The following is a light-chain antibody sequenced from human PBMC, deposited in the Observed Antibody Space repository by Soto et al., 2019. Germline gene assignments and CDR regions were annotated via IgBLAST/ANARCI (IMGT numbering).Light chain of an antibody. V-gene: IGLV2-8*01. CDR3: SSRAGSNSLGVI. CDR1: SSDVGGYND. Sequence: QSALTQPPSASGSPGQSVAISCTGSSSDVGGYNDVSWYQQHPDTAPKLMLYEVTKRPSGVPDRFSGSKSGNTASLTVSGLEADDEAEYYCSSRAGSNSLGVIFGGGTKLTVL. CDR2: EVT. J-gene: IGLJ2*01.